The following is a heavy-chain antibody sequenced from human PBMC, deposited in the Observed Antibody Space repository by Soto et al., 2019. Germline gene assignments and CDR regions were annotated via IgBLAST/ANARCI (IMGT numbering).Heavy chain of an antibody. Sequence: EVQLLESGGGLVQPGGSLRLSCAASGFTFSSYAMSWVRQAPGKGLEWVSAISGSGGSTYYADSVKGRFTISRDNSKNTLYLQMNSLRAEDTAVYYCAKAQWLDNYYYYDGMDVWGQGTTVTVSS. D-gene: IGHD6-19*01. CDR2: ISGSGGST. CDR3: AKAQWLDNYYYYDGMDV. J-gene: IGHJ6*02. V-gene: IGHV3-23*01. CDR1: GFTFSSYA.